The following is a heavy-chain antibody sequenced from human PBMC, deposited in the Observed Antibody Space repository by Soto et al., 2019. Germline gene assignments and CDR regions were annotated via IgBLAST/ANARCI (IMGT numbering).Heavy chain of an antibody. J-gene: IGHJ5*02. V-gene: IGHV4-39*01. CDR2: IYYSGST. D-gene: IGHD6-13*01. Sequence: QLQLQESGPGLVKPSETLSLTCTVSGGSISSSSFHWGWIRQPPGKGLEWIGSIYYSGSTYCSPFLKTRFPMSVGPSTNQFSLKLGAGIAADTAVYSCARTGRAAGTAWWFGPWGQGPLVTVSS. CDR3: ARTGRAAGTAWWFGP. CDR1: GGSISSSSFH.